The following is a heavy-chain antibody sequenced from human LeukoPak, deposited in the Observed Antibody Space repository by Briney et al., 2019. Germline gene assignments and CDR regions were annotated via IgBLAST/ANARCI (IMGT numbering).Heavy chain of an antibody. CDR3: ARTRWGGYDLTGDY. CDR2: ISGSGGST. Sequence: GGSLRLSCAASGFTFSNYGMTWVRQAPGKGLEWVSGISGSGGSTYYADSVKGRFTISRDNSKNTLYLQMNSLRAEDTAVYYCARTRWGGYDLTGDYWGQGTLVTVSS. V-gene: IGHV3-23*01. J-gene: IGHJ4*02. D-gene: IGHD5-12*01. CDR1: GFTFSNYG.